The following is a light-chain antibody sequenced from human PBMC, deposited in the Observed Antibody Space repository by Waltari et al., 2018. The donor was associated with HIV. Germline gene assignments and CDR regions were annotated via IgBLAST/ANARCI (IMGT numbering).Light chain of an antibody. V-gene: IGLV3-1*01. CDR2: RDT. CDR1: KLGHKF. CDR3: QAWDSSTVV. Sequence: LTQPPSVSVSPGQTASIPCSGDKLGHKFTCWYQQKPGQSPVLVIYRDTKRPSGIPERFSGSNSGNTATLTISGTQAMDEGDYYCQAWDSSTVVFGGGTKLTVL. J-gene: IGLJ2*01.